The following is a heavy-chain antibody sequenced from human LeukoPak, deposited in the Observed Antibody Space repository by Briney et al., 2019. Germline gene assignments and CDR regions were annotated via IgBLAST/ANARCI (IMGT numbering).Heavy chain of an antibody. D-gene: IGHD3-9*01. CDR1: GGTFTELS. V-gene: IGHV1-24*01. J-gene: IGHJ4*02. CDR3: ATAVLRYFDFFDY. Sequence: GSSVKVSCKASGGTFTELSMHWVRQAPGKGLEWMGGFDPEDGETIYAQKFQGRVTMTEDTSTDTAYMELSSLRSEDTAVYYCATAVLRYFDFFDYWGQGTLVTVSS. CDR2: FDPEDGET.